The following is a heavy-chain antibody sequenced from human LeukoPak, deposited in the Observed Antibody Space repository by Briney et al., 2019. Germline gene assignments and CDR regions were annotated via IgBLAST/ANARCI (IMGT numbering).Heavy chain of an antibody. V-gene: IGHV1-18*01. J-gene: IGHJ5*02. D-gene: IGHD6-13*01. CDR3: ARGSSWYSYDWFDP. Sequence: ASVKVSCKASGYTFTSYGISWVRQAAGQGLEWRGWISAYNGNTNYAQKLQGRVTMTTDTSTSTAYMELRSLRSDDTAVYYCARGSSWYSYDWFDPWGQGTLVTVSS. CDR1: GYTFTSYG. CDR2: ISAYNGNT.